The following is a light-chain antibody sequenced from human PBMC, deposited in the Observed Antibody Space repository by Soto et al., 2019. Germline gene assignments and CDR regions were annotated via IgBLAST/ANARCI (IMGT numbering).Light chain of an antibody. V-gene: IGLV2-14*01. CDR2: DVS. CDR3: SSYTGSSPPLV. J-gene: IGLJ2*01. Sequence: QSALTQPASVSGSPGQSITISCTGTSSDVGGYNYVSWYQQHPGKAPKLMIYDVSNRPSGVSNRFSGSKSGNTASLTISGRQAEDEADYYCSSYTGSSPPLVFGGGTKLTVL. CDR1: SSDVGGYNY.